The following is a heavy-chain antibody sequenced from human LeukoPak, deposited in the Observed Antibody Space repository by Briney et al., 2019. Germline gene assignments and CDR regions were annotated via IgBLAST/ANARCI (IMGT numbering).Heavy chain of an antibody. D-gene: IGHD1-26*01. CDR2: LNEDGRTT. J-gene: IGHJ1*01. CDR1: GFTFSRYW. CDR3: ARDLGGIAGS. Sequence: GGSLRLSCAASGFTFSRYWMHWVRQVPGKGLEWVSRLNEDGRTTTYADSVQGRVTIYRDNSQNTLYLQMNSLRAVDTALYYCARDLGGIAGSWGQGALVTVSS. V-gene: IGHV3-74*01.